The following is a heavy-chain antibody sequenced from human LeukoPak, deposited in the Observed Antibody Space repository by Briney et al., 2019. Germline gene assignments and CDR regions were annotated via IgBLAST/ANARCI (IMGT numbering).Heavy chain of an antibody. D-gene: IGHD3-10*01. V-gene: IGHV4-59*01. J-gene: IGHJ6*03. CDR1: GGSISSYY. Sequence: SETLSLTCTVSGGSISSYYWSWIRQPPGKGLEWIGYIYYSGSTNYNPSLKSRVTISVDTSKNQFSLKLSSVTAADTAVYYCARAGGSGSYFYYYYYYMDVWGKGTTVTISS. CDR3: ARAGGSGSYFYYYYYYMDV. CDR2: IYYSGST.